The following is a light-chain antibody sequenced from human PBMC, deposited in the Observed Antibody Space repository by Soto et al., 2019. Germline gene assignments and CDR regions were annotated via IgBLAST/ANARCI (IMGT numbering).Light chain of an antibody. V-gene: IGKV1-9*01. Sequence: DIQLTQSPSFVSASVGDRVTITCRASQGISSYLAWYQQKPGKAPKLLIHTASTLQSGGPSRFSGRGYGTELTLTISSLQPEDFATYYCQQRDSFPITFGQGIRLEIK. CDR3: QQRDSFPIT. CDR2: TAS. J-gene: IGKJ5*01. CDR1: QGISSY.